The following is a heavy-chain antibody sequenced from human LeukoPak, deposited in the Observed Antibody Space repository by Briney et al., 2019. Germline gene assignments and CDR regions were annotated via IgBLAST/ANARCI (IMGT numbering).Heavy chain of an antibody. Sequence: ASVKVSCKASGYTFTSYGISWVRQAPGQGLEWMRWISAYNGNTNYAQKLQGRVTMTTDTSTSTAYMELRSLRSDDTAVYYCARVTKTSGWYYGGVDYWGQGTLVTVSS. CDR1: GYTFTSYG. CDR2: ISAYNGNT. V-gene: IGHV1-18*01. CDR3: ARVTKTSGWYYGGVDY. J-gene: IGHJ4*02. D-gene: IGHD6-19*01.